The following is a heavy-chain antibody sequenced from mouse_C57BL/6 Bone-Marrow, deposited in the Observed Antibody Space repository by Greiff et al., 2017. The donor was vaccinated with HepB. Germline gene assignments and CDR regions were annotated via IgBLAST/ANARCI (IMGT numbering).Heavy chain of an antibody. CDR2: IDPSDSYT. D-gene: IGHD4-1*01. CDR1: GYTFTSYW. V-gene: IGHV1-50*01. J-gene: IGHJ2*01. Sequence: VQLQQPGAALVKPGASVKLSCKASGYTFTSYWMQWVKQRPGQGLEWIGEIDPSDSYTNYNQKFKGKATLTVDTSSSTAYMQLSSLTSEDSAVYYCSRRWDWDYWGQGTTLTVSS. CDR3: SRRWDWDY.